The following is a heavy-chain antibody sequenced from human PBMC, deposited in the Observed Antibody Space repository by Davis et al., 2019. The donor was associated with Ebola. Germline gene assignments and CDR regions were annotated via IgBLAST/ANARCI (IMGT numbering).Heavy chain of an antibody. V-gene: IGHV3-48*03. Sequence: GGSLRLSCAASGFTFSSYEMNWVRQAPGKRLEWVSYISSSGSTIYYADSVKGRFTISRDNAKNSLYLQMNSLRAEDTAVYYCARDWGRYCSGGSCYSGYYGMDVWGQGTTVTVSS. D-gene: IGHD2-15*01. CDR2: ISSSGSTI. CDR1: GFTFSSYE. CDR3: ARDWGRYCSGGSCYSGYYGMDV. J-gene: IGHJ6*02.